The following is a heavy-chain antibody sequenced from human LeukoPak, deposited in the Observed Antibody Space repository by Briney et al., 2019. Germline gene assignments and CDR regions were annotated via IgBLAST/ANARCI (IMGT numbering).Heavy chain of an antibody. CDR1: GFTFSSYS. D-gene: IGHD3-22*01. CDR3: ARGSTYYYDSSGYYPDAFDI. V-gene: IGHV3-21*01. Sequence: PGGSLRLSCAASGFTFSSYSMNWVRQAPGKGLEWVSSISSSSSYIYYADPVKGRFTISRDNAKNSLYLQMNSLRAEDTAVYYCARGSTYYYDSSGYYPDAFDIWGQGTMVTVSS. J-gene: IGHJ3*02. CDR2: ISSSSSYI.